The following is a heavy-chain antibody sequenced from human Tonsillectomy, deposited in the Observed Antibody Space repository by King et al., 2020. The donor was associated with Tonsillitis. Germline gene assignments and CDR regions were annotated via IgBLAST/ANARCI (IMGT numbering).Heavy chain of an antibody. J-gene: IGHJ4*02. CDR1: GFTFSSYG. D-gene: IGHD6-25*01. V-gene: IGHV3-30*18. Sequence: VQLVESGGGVVQPGRSLRLSCAASGFTFSSYGMHWVRQAPGKGLEWVAVISYDGSNKYYADSVKGRFTISRDNSKNTLYLQMNSLRAEDTAVYYCAKGQRLILKPTNFDYWGQGTLVTVSS. CDR2: ISYDGSNK. CDR3: AKGQRLILKPTNFDY.